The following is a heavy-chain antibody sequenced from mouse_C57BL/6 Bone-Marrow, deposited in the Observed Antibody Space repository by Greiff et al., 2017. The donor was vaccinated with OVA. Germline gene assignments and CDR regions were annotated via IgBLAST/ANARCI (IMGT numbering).Heavy chain of an antibody. CDR3: TILLSGAMDY. CDR1: GFTFSNYW. D-gene: IGHD1-1*01. J-gene: IGHJ4*01. CDR2: IRLKSDNYAT. Sequence: EVQGVESGGGLVQPGGSMKLSCVASGFTFSNYWMNWVRQSPEKGLEWVAQIRLKSDNYATHYAESVKGRFTISRDDSKSSVYLQMNNLRAEDTGIYYCTILLSGAMDYWGQGTSVTVSS. V-gene: IGHV6-3*01.